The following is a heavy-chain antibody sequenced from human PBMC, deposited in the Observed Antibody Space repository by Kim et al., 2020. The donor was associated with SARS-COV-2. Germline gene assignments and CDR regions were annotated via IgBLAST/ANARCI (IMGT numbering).Heavy chain of an antibody. CDR1: GYTFTNYA. Sequence: ASVKVSCKASGYTFTNYAIHWVRQAPGQGLEWVGWMNSNTGTPAYAPGFTDRFVFSLDTSVSTAYLQISSLKAEDTAVYYCARDGGSGWYRLVWGPGTTV. CDR3: ARDGGSGWYRLV. D-gene: IGHD6-19*01. CDR2: MNSNTGTP. V-gene: IGHV7-4-1*02. J-gene: IGHJ6*02.